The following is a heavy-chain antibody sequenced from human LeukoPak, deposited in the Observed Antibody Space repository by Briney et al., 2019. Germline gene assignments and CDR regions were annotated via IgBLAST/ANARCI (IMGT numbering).Heavy chain of an antibody. CDR3: AKRDRTVTHAFDI. V-gene: IGHV3-23*01. D-gene: IGHD4-17*01. CDR1: GFTFSTYG. CDR2: ISGSGGTT. J-gene: IGHJ3*02. Sequence: GGSLRLSCEASGFTFSTYGMSWVRQAPGKGLEWVSAISGSGGTTYYADSVKGRFTISRDNSENTLYLQMNSLRAEDTAVYYCAKRDRTVTHAFDIWGQGTMVTVSS.